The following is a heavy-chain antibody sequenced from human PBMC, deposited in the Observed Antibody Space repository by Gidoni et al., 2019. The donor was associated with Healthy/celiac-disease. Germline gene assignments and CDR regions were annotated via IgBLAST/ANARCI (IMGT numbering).Heavy chain of an antibody. CDR2: ISGSGGST. J-gene: IGHJ4*02. V-gene: IGHV3-23*01. D-gene: IGHD5-18*01. CDR3: AMGGGYSYGYQMDY. Sequence: EVQLLESGGGLVQPGGSLRLSCAASGFTFSSYAMSWVRQAPGKGLEWVSDISGSGGSTYYADSVKGRFTISRDNSKNTLYLQMNSLRAEDTAVYYCAMGGGYSYGYQMDYWGQGTLVTVSS. CDR1: GFTFSSYA.